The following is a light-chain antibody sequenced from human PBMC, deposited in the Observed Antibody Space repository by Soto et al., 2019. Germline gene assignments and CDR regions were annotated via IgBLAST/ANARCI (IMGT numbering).Light chain of an antibody. CDR2: AAS. J-gene: IGKJ2*01. CDR1: EFLSRSY. V-gene: IGKV3-20*01. Sequence: EIVLTQSPGTLSLSPGERATLSCRASEFLSRSYLVWYQQKPGQAPRLLIYAASRRATGIPDRFSGSGSATEYTLTINTLEPEDFAVYYCQQQGTFGPGTKLEIK. CDR3: QQQGT.